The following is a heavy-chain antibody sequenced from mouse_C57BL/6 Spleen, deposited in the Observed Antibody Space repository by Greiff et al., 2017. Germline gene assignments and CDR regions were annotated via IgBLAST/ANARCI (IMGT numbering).Heavy chain of an antibody. CDR2: ISDGGSYT. V-gene: IGHV5-4*03. D-gene: IGHD2-5*01. J-gene: IGHJ4*01. CDR3: ARSSNYDAMDY. Sequence: DVKLVESGGGLVKPGGSLKLSCAASGFTFSSYAMSWVRQTPEKRLEWVATISDGGSYTYYPDNVKGRFTISRDNAKNNLYLQMSHLKSEDTAMYYCARSSNYDAMDYWGQGTSVTVSS. CDR1: GFTFSSYA.